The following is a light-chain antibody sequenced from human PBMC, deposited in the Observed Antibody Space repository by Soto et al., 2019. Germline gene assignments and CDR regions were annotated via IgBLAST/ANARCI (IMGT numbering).Light chain of an antibody. V-gene: IGLV1-44*01. Sequence: QSALTQPPSASGTPGQRVTISCSGSTSNIGSNTVNWYQQLPGAAPKLLIYGHNQRPSGVPDRFSGSKSGTSASLAITGLQAEDEADYYCQSYDSSLSGSYVFGTGTKLTVL. CDR2: GHN. CDR3: QSYDSSLSGSYV. CDR1: TSNIGSNT. J-gene: IGLJ1*01.